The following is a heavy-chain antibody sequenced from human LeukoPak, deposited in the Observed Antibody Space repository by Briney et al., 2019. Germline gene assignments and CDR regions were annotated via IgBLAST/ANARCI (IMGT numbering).Heavy chain of an antibody. D-gene: IGHD2-15*01. CDR2: ISCSGGST. V-gene: IGHV3-23*01. Sequence: GGSLRLSCAASGFTFSSYAMSWVRQAPGKGLEWISSISCSGGSTYYADSVKGRFTISRDNSKNTLYLQMNSLRAEDTAIYYCAKNGDRGAYCSGGSCYPYYYYYMDVWGKGTTVTISS. CDR3: AKNGDRGAYCSGGSCYPYYYYYMDV. CDR1: GFTFSSYA. J-gene: IGHJ6*03.